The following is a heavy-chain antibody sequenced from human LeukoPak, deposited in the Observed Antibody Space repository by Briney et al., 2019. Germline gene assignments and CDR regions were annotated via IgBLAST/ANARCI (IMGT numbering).Heavy chain of an antibody. CDR3: TRSGLTGMRKYPRTDYYYYGMDV. V-gene: IGHV4-34*01. D-gene: IGHD1-14*01. CDR1: GGSFSGYL. Sequence: SETLSLTCAVSGGSFSGYLWSLLRQPPGKGLEWVGEINYNGEITNYNPSLKSRVTISVDTSRNQFSLKLTSVTAADTAVYYCTRSGLTGMRKYPRTDYYYYGMDVWGQGTAVTVSS. J-gene: IGHJ6*02. CDR2: INYNGEIT.